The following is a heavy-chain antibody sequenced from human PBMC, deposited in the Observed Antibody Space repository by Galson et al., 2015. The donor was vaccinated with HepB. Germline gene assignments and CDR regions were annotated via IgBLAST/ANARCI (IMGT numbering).Heavy chain of an antibody. CDR2: ITGGGETT. CDR1: GFRFTKYS. V-gene: IGHV3-23*01. D-gene: IGHD3-16*01. J-gene: IGHJ4*02. CDR3: AKVGIMGASPHYFDY. Sequence: SLRLSCATSGFRFTKYSMSWVRQAPGKGLQWVSAITGGGETTYYADSVKGRFTTSRDSASNTVFLLMTSLRVDDTAVYYCAKVGIMGASPHYFDYLGQGTLVTVSS.